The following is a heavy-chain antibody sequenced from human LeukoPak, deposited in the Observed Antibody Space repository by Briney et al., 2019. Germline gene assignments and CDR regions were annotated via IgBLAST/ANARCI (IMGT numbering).Heavy chain of an antibody. Sequence: GGSLRLSCAASGFTVSSNYMSWVRQAPGKGLEWVSVIYSSGSTYYTDSVKGRFTISRDDSKNTLYLQMNSLRAEDTAVYYCARDTRWSRYDILTGWYYYYGMDVWGQGTTVTVSS. D-gene: IGHD3-9*01. CDR2: IYSSGST. V-gene: IGHV3-53*01. CDR3: ARDTRWSRYDILTGWYYYYGMDV. CDR1: GFTVSSNY. J-gene: IGHJ6*02.